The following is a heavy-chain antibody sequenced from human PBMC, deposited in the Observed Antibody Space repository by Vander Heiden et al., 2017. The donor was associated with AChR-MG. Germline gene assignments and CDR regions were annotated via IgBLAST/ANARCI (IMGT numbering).Heavy chain of an antibody. D-gene: IGHD1-26*01. J-gene: IGHJ4*02. V-gene: IGHV3-7*01. CDR3: ARDWAPGISYFDY. Sequence: EVQLVESGGGLVQPGGSLRLACAASGFTFSSYWMSWVRQAPGKGLGWVANIKQDGSEKYYVDSVKGRFTISRDNAKNSLYLQMNSLRAEDTAVYYCARDWAPGISYFDYWGQGTLVTVSS. CDR1: GFTFSSYW. CDR2: IKQDGSEK.